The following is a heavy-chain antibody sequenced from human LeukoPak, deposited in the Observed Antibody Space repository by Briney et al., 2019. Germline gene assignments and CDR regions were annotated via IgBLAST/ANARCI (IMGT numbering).Heavy chain of an antibody. V-gene: IGHV1-46*01. D-gene: IGHD3-22*01. J-gene: IGHJ3*02. CDR2: INPSGGSI. Sequence: GASVKVSCKASGHIFTSYYMYWVRQAPGQGLEWMGLINPSGGSIRYAQKFQGRVTMTRDTSTGTVYMELSSLRSEDTAMYYCARGRNYYDSSGYYYEGDAFDIWGQGTMVTVSS. CDR1: GHIFTSYY. CDR3: ARGRNYYDSSGYYYEGDAFDI.